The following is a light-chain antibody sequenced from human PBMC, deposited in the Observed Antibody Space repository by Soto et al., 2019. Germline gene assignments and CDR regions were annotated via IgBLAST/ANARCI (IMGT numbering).Light chain of an antibody. CDR1: QSVSPY. CDR3: QQYGSSGT. J-gene: IGKJ1*01. V-gene: IGKV3-20*01. Sequence: EIVMTQSPATLSLSPGERATLCCRASQSVSPYLAWYQQRPGQPPRLLIYGASNRATGIPDRFSGSGSGTDFTLTIGRLEPEDFAVYYCQQYGSSGTFGQGTKVDIK. CDR2: GAS.